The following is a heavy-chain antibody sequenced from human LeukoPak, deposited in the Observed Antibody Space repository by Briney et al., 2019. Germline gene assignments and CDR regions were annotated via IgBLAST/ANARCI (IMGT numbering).Heavy chain of an antibody. D-gene: IGHD2-15*01. CDR2: IDPSGGST. CDR3: ARDFGHSSYCSGGSCYPEVDY. J-gene: IGHJ4*02. CDR1: GYTFTSYY. V-gene: IGHV1-46*01. Sequence: ASVKVSCKASGYTFTSYYMHWVRQAPGQGLERMGIIDPSGGSTSYAQKFQGRVTMTRDTSTSTVYMELSSLRSEDTAVYYCARDFGHSSYCSGGSCYPEVDYWGQGTLVTVSS.